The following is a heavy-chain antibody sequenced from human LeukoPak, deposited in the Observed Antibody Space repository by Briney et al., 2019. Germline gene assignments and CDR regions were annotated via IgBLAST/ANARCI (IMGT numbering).Heavy chain of an antibody. D-gene: IGHD3-3*01. Sequence: ASVKVSCKASGYTFTGYYMHWVRQAPGQGLEWMGRINPNSGGTNYAQKFQGRVTMTRDTSISTAYRELSRLRSDDTAVYYCAREDYYDFWSGYYTYSYFDYWGKGTLVTVSS. CDR1: GYTFTGYY. CDR2: INPNSGGT. V-gene: IGHV1-2*06. J-gene: IGHJ4*02. CDR3: AREDYYDFWSGYYTYSYFDY.